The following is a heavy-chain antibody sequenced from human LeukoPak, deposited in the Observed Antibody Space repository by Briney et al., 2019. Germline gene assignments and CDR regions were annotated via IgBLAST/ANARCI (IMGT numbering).Heavy chain of an antibody. CDR1: GFTFSSSW. Sequence: GGSLRLSCAASGFTFSSSWMHWVRHAPGKELVWVSRINPDESTTTYADSVKGRFTISRDNAKNTLYLQMNSLRAEDTAVYYCARNTRTSFDIWGQGTLVTVSS. D-gene: IGHD2-2*01. CDR2: INPDESTT. V-gene: IGHV3-74*01. J-gene: IGHJ4*02. CDR3: ARNTRTSFDI.